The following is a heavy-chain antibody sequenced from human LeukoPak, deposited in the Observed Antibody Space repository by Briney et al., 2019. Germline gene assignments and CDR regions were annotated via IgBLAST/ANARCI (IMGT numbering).Heavy chain of an antibody. D-gene: IGHD3-22*01. CDR3: ARADSSGYYRSSLRAFDY. V-gene: IGHV1-2*02. J-gene: IGHJ4*02. Sequence: ASVKVSCKASGYTFTGYYMHWVRQAPGQGLEWMGWINPNSGGTNYAQKFQGRVTMTRDTSISTAYMELRSLRSDDTAVYYCARADSSGYYRSSLRAFDYWGQGTLVTVSS. CDR1: GYTFTGYY. CDR2: INPNSGGT.